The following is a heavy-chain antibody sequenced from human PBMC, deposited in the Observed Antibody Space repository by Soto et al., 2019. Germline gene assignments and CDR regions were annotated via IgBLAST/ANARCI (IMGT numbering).Heavy chain of an antibody. CDR2: ISYDGSNK. V-gene: IGHV3-30*18. J-gene: IGHJ4*02. D-gene: IGHD2-15*01. CDR1: GFTFSSYG. CDR3: AKDGSSLSRTPDY. Sequence: VQLVESGGGVVQPGRSLRLSCAASGFTFSSYGMHWVRQAPGKGLEWVAVISYDGSNKYYADSVKGRFTISRDNSKNTLYLQMNSLRAEDTAVYYCAKDGSSLSRTPDYWGQGTLVTVSS.